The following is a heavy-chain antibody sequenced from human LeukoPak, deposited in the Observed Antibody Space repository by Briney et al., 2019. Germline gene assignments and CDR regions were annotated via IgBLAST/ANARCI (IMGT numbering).Heavy chain of an antibody. CDR2: INPNSGGT. J-gene: IGHJ4*02. D-gene: IGHD2-15*01. V-gene: IGHV1-2*02. CDR1: GYTFTGYY. CDR3: AKQISGVVVVAATEIYFDY. Sequence: ASVKVSCKASGYTFTGYYMHWVRQAPGQGLEWMGWINPNSGGTNYAQKFQGRVTMTRDTSISTAYMELSRLRSDDTAVYYCAKQISGVVVVAATEIYFDYWGQGTLVTVSS.